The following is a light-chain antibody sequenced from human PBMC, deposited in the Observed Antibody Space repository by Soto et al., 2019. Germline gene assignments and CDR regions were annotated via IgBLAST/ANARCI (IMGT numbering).Light chain of an antibody. J-gene: IGLJ2*01. CDR1: SSDVGSYNL. Sequence: QSVLTQPASVSGSPGQSITISCTGTSSDVGSYNLVSWFQQHPGKAPKLMIYEDTKRPSGISNRFSGSKSGNTASLTISGLQAEDEADYHCCSYAGSSTFVVFGGGTQLTVL. V-gene: IGLV2-23*02. CDR2: EDT. CDR3: CSYAGSSTFVV.